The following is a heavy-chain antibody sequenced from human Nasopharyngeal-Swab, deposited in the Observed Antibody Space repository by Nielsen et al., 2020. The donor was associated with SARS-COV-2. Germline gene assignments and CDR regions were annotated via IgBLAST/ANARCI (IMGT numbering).Heavy chain of an antibody. D-gene: IGHD3-10*01. CDR3: ARDANYYGSGSHYGMDV. J-gene: IGHJ6*02. CDR1: GFTFSSYA. Sequence: GESLKISCAASGFTFSSYAMHWVRQAPGKGLEWVAVISYDGSNKYYADSVKGRFTISRDNSKNTLYLQMNSLRAEDTAVYYCARDANYYGSGSHYGMDVWGQGTTVTVSS. V-gene: IGHV3-30*04. CDR2: ISYDGSNK.